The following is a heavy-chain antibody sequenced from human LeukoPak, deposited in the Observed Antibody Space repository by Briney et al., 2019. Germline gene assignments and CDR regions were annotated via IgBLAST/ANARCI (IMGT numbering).Heavy chain of an antibody. Sequence: GASVKVSCKASGYTFTGYYMHWVRQAPGQGLEWMGWINPNSGGTNYAQKFQGRVTMTRDMSTSTVYMELSSLRSEDTGVYYCARDDSIAAAGEIDYWGQGTLVTVSS. D-gene: IGHD6-13*01. J-gene: IGHJ4*02. CDR3: ARDDSIAAAGEIDY. CDR2: INPNSGGT. CDR1: GYTFTGYY. V-gene: IGHV1-2*02.